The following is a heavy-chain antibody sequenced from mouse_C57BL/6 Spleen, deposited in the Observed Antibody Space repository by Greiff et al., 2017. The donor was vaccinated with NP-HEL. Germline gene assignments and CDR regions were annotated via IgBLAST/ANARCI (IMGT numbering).Heavy chain of an antibody. CDR3: LMTTVVATNLDY. Sequence: EVQLQQSGAELVRPGASVKLSCTASGFNIKDDYMHWVKQRPEQGLEWIGWIDPENGDTEYASKFQGKATITADTSSNTAYLQLSSLTSGDTAVYYCLMTTVVATNLDYWGQGTTLTVSS. J-gene: IGHJ2*01. V-gene: IGHV14-4*01. D-gene: IGHD1-1*01. CDR1: GFNIKDDY. CDR2: IDPENGDT.